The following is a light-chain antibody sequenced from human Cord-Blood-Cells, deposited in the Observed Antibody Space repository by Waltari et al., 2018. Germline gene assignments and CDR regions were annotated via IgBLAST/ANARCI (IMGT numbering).Light chain of an antibody. CDR2: WAS. V-gene: IGKV4-1*01. CDR1: QSVLYSSNNKNY. J-gene: IGKJ1*01. Sequence: DIVMTQSPDSLAVSLGERATINCKSRQSVLYSSNNKNYLAWYQQKPGQPPKLLIYWASTRESGVPDRFSGSGSGTDFTLTISSLQAEDVAVYYCQQYYSTPRTFGQGNKVEIK. CDR3: QQYYSTPRT.